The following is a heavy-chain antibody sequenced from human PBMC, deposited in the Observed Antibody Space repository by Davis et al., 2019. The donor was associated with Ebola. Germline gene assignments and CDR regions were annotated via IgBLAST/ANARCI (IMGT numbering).Heavy chain of an antibody. Sequence: GGSLRLSCAASGFTFSGSAMHWVRQASGKGLEWVGRIRSKANSYATAYAASVKGRFTISRDDSKNTAYLQMNSLRAEDTAVYYCAKDPTYYDFWSGYRYYYYGMDVWGQGTTVTVSS. J-gene: IGHJ6*02. CDR1: GFTFSGSA. D-gene: IGHD3-3*01. CDR2: IRSKANSYAT. V-gene: IGHV3-73*01. CDR3: AKDPTYYDFWSGYRYYYYGMDV.